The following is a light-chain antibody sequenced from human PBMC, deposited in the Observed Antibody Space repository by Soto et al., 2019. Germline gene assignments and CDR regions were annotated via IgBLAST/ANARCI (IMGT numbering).Light chain of an antibody. CDR2: KAS. J-gene: IGKJ1*01. CDR3: HRDDNSWS. V-gene: IGKV1-5*03. CDR1: RSISSW. Sequence: DIQMTQSPSTLSASVGDRVVITCRASRSISSWLAWYQQKPGKAPKLLIYKASSLKSGVSSRFSGSGSGTEFTLTINSLQPDDFATYYRHRDDNSWSFGQGTKVEIK.